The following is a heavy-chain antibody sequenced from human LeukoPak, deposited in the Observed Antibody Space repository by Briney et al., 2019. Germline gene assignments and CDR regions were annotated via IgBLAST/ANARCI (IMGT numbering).Heavy chain of an antibody. D-gene: IGHD5-12*01. J-gene: IGHJ5*02. CDR2: IYYSGYT. CDR1: GGSISSYY. Sequence: SETLSLTCTVSGGSISSYYWSWIRQPPGKGLKWIGNIYYSGYTTYSPSLRSRVTISVDTSKNQFSLKLSSVTAADTAVYYCARDWGSGYDSRFDPWGQGTLVTISS. V-gene: IGHV4-59*01. CDR3: ARDWGSGYDSRFDP.